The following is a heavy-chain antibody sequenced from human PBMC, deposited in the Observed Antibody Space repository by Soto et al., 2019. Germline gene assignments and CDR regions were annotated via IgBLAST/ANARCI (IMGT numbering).Heavy chain of an antibody. CDR1: GYTFPSYY. D-gene: IGHD6-13*01. J-gene: IGHJ4*02. Sequence: QVQLVQSGAEVKKPGASVKVPCKASGYTFPSYYMHGVRQAPGQGLEWMGIINPSGGSTSYAQKFQGRVTRTRDTSTSTVYMELSSLRSEDTAVYYCARVSSWSCFDYWGQGTLVTVSS. V-gene: IGHV1-46*01. CDR3: ARVSSWSCFDY. CDR2: INPSGGST.